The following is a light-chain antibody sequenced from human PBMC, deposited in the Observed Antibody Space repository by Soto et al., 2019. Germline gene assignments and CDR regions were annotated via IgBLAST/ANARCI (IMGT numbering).Light chain of an antibody. CDR2: GAS. Sequence: EIVVTQSPATLSVSPGERATLSCRASQSVSSNLAWYQQKPDQAPRLLIYGASTRATGIPARFSGSGSGTEFTLTISSLQSEDFAVYYCQQYNNWLWTFGQGTKVDI. V-gene: IGKV3-15*01. J-gene: IGKJ1*01. CDR1: QSVSSN. CDR3: QQYNNWLWT.